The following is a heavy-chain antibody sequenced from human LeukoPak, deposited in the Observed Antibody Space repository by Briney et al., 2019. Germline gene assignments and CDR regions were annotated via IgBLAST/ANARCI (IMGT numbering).Heavy chain of an antibody. Sequence: GGSLRLSCAASGFTFSSYEMNWVRQAPGKGLEWVSYISSSGSTIYYADSVKGRFTISRDNAKNSLYLQMNSLRAEDTAVYYCARSPSDGSAPSDGSVWYRAYYYYMDVWGKGTTVTVSS. D-gene: IGHD6-19*01. V-gene: IGHV3-48*03. CDR3: ARSPSDGSAPSDGSVWYRAYYYYMDV. CDR1: GFTFSSYE. J-gene: IGHJ6*03. CDR2: ISSSGSTI.